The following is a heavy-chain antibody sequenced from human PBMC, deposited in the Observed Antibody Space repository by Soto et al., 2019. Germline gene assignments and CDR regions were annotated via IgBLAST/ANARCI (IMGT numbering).Heavy chain of an antibody. J-gene: IGHJ4*02. V-gene: IGHV3-74*01. Sequence: EVQLVESGGGSIQPGGSLRLSCVASGFTFSSYWMHWVRQAPGKGLVWVSRIKSDGSGTYYADSVEGRLTISRDNAKKRLLLQMKSLRAEATAVYYCARGEGDRFDGNAYLARHWGQGPLVTVAS. CDR1: GFTFSSYW. D-gene: IGHD3-16*01. CDR3: ARGEGDRFDGNAYLARH. CDR2: IKSDGSGT.